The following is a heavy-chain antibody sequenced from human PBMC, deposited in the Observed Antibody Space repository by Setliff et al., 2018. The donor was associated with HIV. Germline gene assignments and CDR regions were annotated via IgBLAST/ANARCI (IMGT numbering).Heavy chain of an antibody. CDR2: IKQYGSEK. Sequence: GGSLRLSCAASGFTFSNFWMSWVRQAPGKGLEWVANIKQYGSEKYYVGSVKGRFTISRDNANNSLYLQMNSLRAEDTALYYCARDAPYTSSWLYYSYYYGLDVWGQGTTVTVSS. V-gene: IGHV3-7*01. D-gene: IGHD6-13*01. CDR3: ARDAPYTSSWLYYSYYYGLDV. CDR1: GFTFSNFW. J-gene: IGHJ6*02.